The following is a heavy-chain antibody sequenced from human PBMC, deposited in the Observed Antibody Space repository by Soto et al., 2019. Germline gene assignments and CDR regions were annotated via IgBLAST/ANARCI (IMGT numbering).Heavy chain of an antibody. CDR3: ARHASNIFGSANYWLDY. Sequence: GESLKISCKGFGYTFSNYWITWVRQMPGKGLEWMGRIDPSDSYTNYSPSFQGHVTISADRSFSTAYVQWNSLKASDTAIYYCARHASNIFGSANYWLDYWGQGTLVTVSS. D-gene: IGHD3-3*02. CDR1: GYTFSNYW. V-gene: IGHV5-10-1*01. J-gene: IGHJ4*02. CDR2: IDPSDSYT.